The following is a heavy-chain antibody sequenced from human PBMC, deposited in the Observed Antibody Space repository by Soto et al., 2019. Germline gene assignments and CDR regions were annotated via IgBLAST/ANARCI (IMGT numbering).Heavy chain of an antibody. CDR1: GGTFSRHS. CDR3: ARDLGSDRGS. CDR2: IIPIFDAT. V-gene: IGHV1-69*01. Sequence: QVQMVQSGAEVTKPGSSARVSCKVSGGTFSRHSISWVRQAPGQGLEWMGGIIPIFDATQYAQKFQGRLTINADVYTTTSHMDLSDLGPEETAIYDCARDLGSDRGSGGQGTVVTVS. D-gene: IGHD6-6*01. J-gene: IGHJ4*02.